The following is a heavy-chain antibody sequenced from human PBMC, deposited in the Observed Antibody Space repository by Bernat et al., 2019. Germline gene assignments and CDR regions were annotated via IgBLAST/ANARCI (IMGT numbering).Heavy chain of an antibody. D-gene: IGHD3-10*01. CDR1: GGSFSGYY. Sequence: QVQLQQWGAGLLKPSETLSLTCAVYGGSFSGYYWSWIRQPPGKGLEWIGEINHSGSTNYNPSLKSRVTISVSTSKNQFSLKLSSVTAADTAVYYWARGSRSGSYFRTNRGHFDYWGQGTLVTVSS. CDR3: ARGSRSGSYFRTNRGHFDY. CDR2: INHSGST. J-gene: IGHJ4*02. V-gene: IGHV4-34*01.